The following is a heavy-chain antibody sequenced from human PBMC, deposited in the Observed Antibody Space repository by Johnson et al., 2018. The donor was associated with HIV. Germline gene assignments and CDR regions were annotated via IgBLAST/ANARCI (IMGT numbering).Heavy chain of an antibody. CDR2: IYSGGNT. J-gene: IGHJ3*02. V-gene: IGHV3-66*02. CDR1: GFTVSNNY. Sequence: VQLVESGGGLVQPGESLRLSCAASGFTVSNNYMHWVRQAPGKGLEWVSVIYSGGNTYYADSVKGRFTISRDNSKNTLYLQMNSLRAEDTALYYCAKDHDYYDSSGSILGAFDIWGQGTMVTVSS. CDR3: AKDHDYYDSSGSILGAFDI. D-gene: IGHD3-22*01.